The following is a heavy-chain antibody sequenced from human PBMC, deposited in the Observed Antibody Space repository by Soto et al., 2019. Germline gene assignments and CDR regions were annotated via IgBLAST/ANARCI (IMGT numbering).Heavy chain of an antibody. V-gene: IGHV1-18*01. CDR2: ISAYNGNT. J-gene: IGHJ4*02. CDR3: ARTLFGYCSGGSCYGLDYYFDY. CDR1: GYTFTSYG. Sequence: GASVKVSCKASGYTFTSYGISWVRQAPGQGLEWMGWISAYNGNTNYAQKLQGRVTMTTDTSTSTAYMELRSLRSDDTAVYYCARTLFGYCSGGSCYGLDYYFDYWGQGTLVTVSS. D-gene: IGHD2-15*01.